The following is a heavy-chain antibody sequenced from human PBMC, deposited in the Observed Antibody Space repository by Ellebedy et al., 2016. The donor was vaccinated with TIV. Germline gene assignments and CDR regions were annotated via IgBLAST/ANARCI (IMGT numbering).Heavy chain of an antibody. CDR1: GYTFSAHF. CDR2: INPKTGGT. J-gene: IGHJ3*01. Sequence: ASVKVSXKTSGYTFSAHFIHWLRQAPGQGLEWVGWINPKTGGTSYAQKFRGWVTMTRDTSVSTTYLELNKLKSDDTALYFCARDNREHAFDVWGQGTVVTIFS. V-gene: IGHV1-2*04. CDR3: ARDNREHAFDV. D-gene: IGHD1-26*01.